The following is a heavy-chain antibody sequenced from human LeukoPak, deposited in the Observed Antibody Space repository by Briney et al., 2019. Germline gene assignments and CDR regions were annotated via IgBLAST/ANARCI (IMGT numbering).Heavy chain of an antibody. CDR3: ARAMSTFGGVRNYFDS. V-gene: IGHV3-48*04. D-gene: IGHD3-16*01. J-gene: IGHJ4*02. CDR1: GGSISSSN. Sequence: GTLSLTCTVSGGSISSSNWWSWVRQPPGKGLEWISFVSISSGTIYYADSVNGRFRISRDNAKSSLDLEMNSLRAEDTAVYYCARAMSTFGGVRNYFDSWGQGTLVTVSS. CDR2: VSISSGTI.